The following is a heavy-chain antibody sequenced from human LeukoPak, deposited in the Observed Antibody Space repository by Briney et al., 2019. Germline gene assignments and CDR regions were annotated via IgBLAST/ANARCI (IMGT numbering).Heavy chain of an antibody. CDR2: INPNSGGT. Sequence: ASVKVSCKASGYTFTGYYMHWVRQAPGQGLEWMGWINPNSGGTNYAQKFQGRVTMTRDTSISTAYMELSRLRSDDTAVYYCARGIYGGNSPLVDYWGQGTLVTVSS. CDR1: GYTFTGYY. V-gene: IGHV1-2*02. CDR3: ARGIYGGNSPLVDY. D-gene: IGHD4-23*01. J-gene: IGHJ4*02.